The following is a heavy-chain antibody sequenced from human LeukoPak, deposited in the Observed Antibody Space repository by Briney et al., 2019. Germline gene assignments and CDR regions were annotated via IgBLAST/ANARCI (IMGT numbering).Heavy chain of an antibody. V-gene: IGHV7-4-1*02. Sequence: GASVKASCKASGYTFSTYPLNWVRQAPGQGLEWMGWTNTNTGSPTYAQGLTGRFVFSLDTSVSTAFLQISSLKAEDTALYYCVRGIDTTGYFNYWGQGTLVTVSS. J-gene: IGHJ4*02. CDR3: VRGIDTTGYFNY. D-gene: IGHD3-22*01. CDR1: GYTFSTYP. CDR2: TNTNTGSP.